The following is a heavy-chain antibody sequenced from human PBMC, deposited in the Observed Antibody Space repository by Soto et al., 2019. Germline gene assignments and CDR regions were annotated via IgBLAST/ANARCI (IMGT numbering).Heavy chain of an antibody. CDR3: ARGGVVTAIRGYFDY. CDR1: GGTFSSYA. CDR2: IIPIFGTA. D-gene: IGHD2-21*02. J-gene: IGHJ4*02. Sequence: QVQLVQSGAEVKKPGSSVKVSCKASGGTFSSYAISWVRQAPGQGLEWMGGIIPIFGTANYAQKFQGRVTITAAESTSTAYVELRSLRSEDTVVYYCARGGVVTAIRGYFDYWGQGTLVTVSS. V-gene: IGHV1-69*01.